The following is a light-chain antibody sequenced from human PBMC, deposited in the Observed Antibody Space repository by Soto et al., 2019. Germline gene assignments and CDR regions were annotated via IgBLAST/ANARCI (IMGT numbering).Light chain of an antibody. V-gene: IGKV1-17*02. CDR2: AAS. CDR3: LQHYSYPRT. J-gene: IGKJ1*01. Sequence: IQMPQSPSSLSASVGDSVTITGRASQAIGTALGWYQQKPGKAHKRLIYAASSLQSGAPPRFSGSGSGTDFTLTIRNLQPGEFATYFCLQHYSYPRTFGQGTKVDIK. CDR1: QAIGTA.